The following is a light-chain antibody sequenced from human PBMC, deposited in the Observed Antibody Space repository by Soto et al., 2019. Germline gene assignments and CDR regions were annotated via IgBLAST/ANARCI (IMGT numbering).Light chain of an antibody. CDR2: NDG. V-gene: IGLV3-21*04. J-gene: IGLJ2*01. Sequence: SYELTQPPSVSVAPGQTAGMTCGGDYIGSKSVHWYQQKAGQAPVLVIYNDGDRPSGIPERFSGSNSGNTATLTISRVEAGDEADYYCQVWDSGSDHVIFGGGTKLTVL. CDR1: YIGSKS. CDR3: QVWDSGSDHVI.